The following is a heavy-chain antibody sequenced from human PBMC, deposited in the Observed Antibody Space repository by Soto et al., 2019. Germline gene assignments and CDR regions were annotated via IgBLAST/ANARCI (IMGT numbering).Heavy chain of an antibody. CDR2: IKSKTDGGTT. D-gene: IGHD3-3*01. V-gene: IGHV3-15*01. Sequence: GGSLRLSCAASGFTFSNAWMSWVRQAPGKGLEWVGRIKSKTDGGTTDYAAPVKGRFTISRDDSKNTLYLQMNSLKTEDTAVYYCTTEYNDFWSGYYVVGFLDYWGQGTLVTVSS. J-gene: IGHJ4*02. CDR3: TTEYNDFWSGYYVVGFLDY. CDR1: GFTFSNAW.